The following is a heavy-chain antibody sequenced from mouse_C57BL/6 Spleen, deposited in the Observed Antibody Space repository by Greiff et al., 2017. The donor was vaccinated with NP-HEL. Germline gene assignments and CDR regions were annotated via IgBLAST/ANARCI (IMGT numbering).Heavy chain of an antibody. CDR1: GFTFSSYA. V-gene: IGHV5-4*01. D-gene: IGHD2-14*01. CDR3: ARVPDY. Sequence: EVQLVESGGGLVKPGGSLKLSCAASGFTFSSYAMSWVRQPPEKRLEWVATISDGGSYTYYPDNVKVRFTISRDNAKNNLYLQMSHLKSEDTAMYYCARVPDYWGQGTSVTVSS. CDR2: ISDGGSYT. J-gene: IGHJ4*01.